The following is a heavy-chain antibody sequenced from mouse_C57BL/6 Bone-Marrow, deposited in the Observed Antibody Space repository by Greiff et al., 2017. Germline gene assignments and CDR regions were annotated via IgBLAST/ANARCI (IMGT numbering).Heavy chain of an antibody. Sequence: QVQLQQPGAELVKPGASVKLSCKASGYTFTSYWMHWVKQRPGRGLEWIGRIDPNSGGTQYNEQFKSKATLTVDKSSSTAYMQLSSLTSEDSAVYDGARGNYYDSSRLDYWGQGTTLTVTS. V-gene: IGHV1-72*01. CDR1: GYTFTSYW. CDR2: IDPNSGGT. D-gene: IGHD1-1*01. J-gene: IGHJ2*01. CDR3: ARGNYYDSSRLDY.